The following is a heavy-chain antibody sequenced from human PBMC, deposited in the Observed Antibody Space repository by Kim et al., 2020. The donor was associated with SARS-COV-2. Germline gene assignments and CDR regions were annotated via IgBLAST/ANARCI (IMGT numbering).Heavy chain of an antibody. Sequence: DYAVSVKSRVTIHPDTSKNQFSLQLNSVTPEETAVYYCTRDTPGQKAFDIWGQGTMVAVSS. J-gene: IGHJ3*02. CDR3: TRDTPGQKAFDI. V-gene: IGHV6-1*01.